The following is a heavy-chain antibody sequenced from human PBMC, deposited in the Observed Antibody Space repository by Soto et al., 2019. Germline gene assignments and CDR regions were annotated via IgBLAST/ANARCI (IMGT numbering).Heavy chain of an antibody. CDR3: ARGAQPSVTSYYYYYMDI. V-gene: IGHV1-2*04. Sequence: ASVKVSCKASGYTFTGYYMHWVRQAPGQGLEWMGWINPNSGGTNYAQKFQGWVTMTRDTSISTAYMELSRLRSDDTAVYYCARGAQPSVTSYYYYYMDIWGKGTTVTVSS. D-gene: IGHD4-4*01. J-gene: IGHJ6*03. CDR2: INPNSGGT. CDR1: GYTFTGYY.